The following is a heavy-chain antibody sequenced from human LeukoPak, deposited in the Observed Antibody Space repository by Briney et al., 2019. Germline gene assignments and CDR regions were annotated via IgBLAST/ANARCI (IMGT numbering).Heavy chain of an antibody. J-gene: IGHJ6*03. CDR1: GFTVSSDS. Sequence: PGGSLRLSCTVSGFTVSSDSMSWVRQAPGKGLEWVSSISSSSSSYIYYADSVKGRFTISRDNAKNSLYLQMNSLRAEDTAVYYCARGGYYYDSSGYHADVYYYYYMDVWGKGTTVTVSS. D-gene: IGHD3-22*01. CDR3: ARGGYYYDSSGYHADVYYYYYMDV. CDR2: ISSSSSSYI. V-gene: IGHV3-21*01.